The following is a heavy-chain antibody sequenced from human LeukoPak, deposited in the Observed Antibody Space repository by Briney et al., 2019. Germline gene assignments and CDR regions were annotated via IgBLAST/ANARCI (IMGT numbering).Heavy chain of an antibody. CDR3: ARDLMNSGWYHFDY. D-gene: IGHD6-13*01. V-gene: IGHV6-1*01. Sequence: SQTLSLTCAISGDSVSSYSAAWNWIRQSPSRGLEWLGRTYYRSQWYNEYSVSVKSRITINPDTSKNHFSLQLNSVTPEDTAVYYCARDLMNSGWYHFDYWGPGTLVTVSS. J-gene: IGHJ4*02. CDR1: GDSVSSYSAA. CDR2: TYYRSQWYN.